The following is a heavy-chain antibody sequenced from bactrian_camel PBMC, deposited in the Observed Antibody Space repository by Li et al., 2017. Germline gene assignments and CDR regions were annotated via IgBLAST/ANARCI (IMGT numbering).Heavy chain of an antibody. Sequence: VQLVESGGGSVQTGGSLRLSCVASELPYSSYCGGWFRQAPGKEREGVAVMNTGSETTYYSDSVKGRFTISINNANDTVYLRMSSLKPEDTAVYYCAADLGWCGSAPLQREFRNWGQGTQVTVS. D-gene: IGHD6*01. CDR3: AADLGWCGSAPLQREFRN. V-gene: IGHV3S40*01. CDR1: ELPYSSYC. J-gene: IGHJ4*01. CDR2: MNTGSETT.